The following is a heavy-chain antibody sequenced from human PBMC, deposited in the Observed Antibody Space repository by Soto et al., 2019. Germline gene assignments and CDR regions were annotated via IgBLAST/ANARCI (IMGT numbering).Heavy chain of an antibody. CDR1: GFTFSDFY. Sequence: QVQLVESGGGLVKPGGSLRLSCAASGFTFSDFYMSWIRQAPGKGLEWISYISSSGTNTYYTDSVKGRFTISRDNAKNSLSLQMSTLRDEDTAVYYCARIGGGWGYGLIYWGQGTLVTVSS. V-gene: IGHV3-11*01. D-gene: IGHD3-10*01. J-gene: IGHJ4*02. CDR2: ISSSGTNT. CDR3: ARIGGGWGYGLIY.